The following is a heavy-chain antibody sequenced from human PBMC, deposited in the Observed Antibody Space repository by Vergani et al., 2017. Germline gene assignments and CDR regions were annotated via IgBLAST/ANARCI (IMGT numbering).Heavy chain of an antibody. CDR1: GYSFTSYW. D-gene: IGHD3-22*01. J-gene: IGHJ3*02. CDR2: IYPGDSDT. V-gene: IGHV5-51*01. CDR3: ARDRSSGYYREADAFDI. Sequence: EVQLVQSGAEVKTPGESLQISCKGSGYSFTSYWIGWVRQMTGKGLEWMGIIYPGDSDTRYSPSFQGQVTIAADKSISTANLQWSSLKASDTAMYYCARDRSSGYYREADAFDIWGQGTMVTVSS.